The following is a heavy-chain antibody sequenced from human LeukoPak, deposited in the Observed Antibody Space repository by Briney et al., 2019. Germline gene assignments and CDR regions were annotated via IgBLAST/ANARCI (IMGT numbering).Heavy chain of an antibody. CDR2: ISYSRSS. Sequence: PSETLSLTCTVSGASITTYYWSWIRQSPGKGLEWIGYISYSRSSNYNPSLRSRVTISVDTSKNQFSLKLSSVTAADTAVYYCARVPSEYSSSRDYWGQGTLVTVSS. D-gene: IGHD6-6*01. V-gene: IGHV4-59*08. CDR1: GASITTYY. J-gene: IGHJ4*02. CDR3: ARVPSEYSSSRDY.